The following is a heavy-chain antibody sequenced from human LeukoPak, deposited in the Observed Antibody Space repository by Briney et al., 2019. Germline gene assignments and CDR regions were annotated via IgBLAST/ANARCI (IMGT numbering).Heavy chain of an antibody. CDR2: IDHTGDRT. Sequence: PGGSLRLSCAASGFTFSSYTMAWVRQAPGQGLEWISDIDHTGDRTYYRDSVKGQFTTSRDNSKNTVYLRMNSLRPGDTAVYYCVREDTPATANYWGQGTLVTISS. V-gene: IGHV3-23*01. CDR3: VREDTPATANY. J-gene: IGHJ4*02. D-gene: IGHD2-21*02. CDR1: GFTFSSYT.